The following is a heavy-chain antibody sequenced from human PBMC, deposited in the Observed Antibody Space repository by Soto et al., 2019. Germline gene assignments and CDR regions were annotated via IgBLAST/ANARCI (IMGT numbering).Heavy chain of an antibody. CDR2: INPNSAGT. D-gene: IGHD2-2*02. J-gene: IGHJ6*02. CDR3: ARSLTEGYCTITGCYTRPLYGMDV. V-gene: IGHV1-2*02. CDR1: GYTFSGYY. Sequence: ASVKVSCKASGYTFSGYYIHWLRQAPGQGLELMGWINPNSAGTNYAQKFQGRVTVTRDTPTSTAYMELSRLTSDDTAVYYYARSLTEGYCTITGCYTRPLYGMDVWGQGTTVTVSS.